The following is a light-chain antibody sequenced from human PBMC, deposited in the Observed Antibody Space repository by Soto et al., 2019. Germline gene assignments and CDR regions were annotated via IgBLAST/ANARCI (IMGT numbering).Light chain of an antibody. J-gene: IGKJ1*01. CDR2: GAS. CDR3: QQHKNWPPWT. Sequence: IVMKQYPATLYVCPGERATLSCRASQSVSSNLALYQQKPGQAPRLLMYGASTRATGIPDRFSGSGSGTEFTLTISSLQSEDFAGYYCQQHKNWPPWTFGQGTKVELK. CDR1: QSVSSN. V-gene: IGKV3-15*01.